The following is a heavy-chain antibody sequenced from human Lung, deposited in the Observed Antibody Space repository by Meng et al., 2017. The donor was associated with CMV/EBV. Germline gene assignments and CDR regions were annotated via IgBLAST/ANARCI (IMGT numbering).Heavy chain of an antibody. CDR3: ARDPRKSLKEVVAGTFES. CDR1: GFTFNNFA. V-gene: IGHV3-30*04. D-gene: IGHD6-19*01. J-gene: IGHJ4*02. Sequence: SXKISXAASGFTFNNFALHWVRQAPGKGLEWLAVVSFDGSDRYYADSLKGRFTISRDNSKNTLYLQMNSLRPEDTAVYHCARDPRKSLKEVVAGTFESWGRGTLVTVSS. CDR2: VSFDGSDR.